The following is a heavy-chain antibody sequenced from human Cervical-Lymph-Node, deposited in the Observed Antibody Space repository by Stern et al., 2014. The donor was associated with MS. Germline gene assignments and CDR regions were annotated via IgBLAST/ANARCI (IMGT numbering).Heavy chain of an antibody. CDR1: GFTFSNYS. Sequence: EVQLVESGGGLVTPGGSPRLSCAASGFTFSNYSMNWVRQAPGKGLEWVSFISSSSSYIYYADSVKGRFTISRDNAKNSLFLQMNSLRAEDTAVYYCTNSGYDSFRLIDYWGQGALVTVSS. V-gene: IGHV3-21*01. CDR2: ISSSSSYI. D-gene: IGHD5-12*01. J-gene: IGHJ4*02. CDR3: TNSGYDSFRLIDY.